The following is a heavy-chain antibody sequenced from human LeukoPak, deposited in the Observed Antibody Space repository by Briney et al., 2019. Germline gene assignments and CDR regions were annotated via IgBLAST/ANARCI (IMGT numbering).Heavy chain of an antibody. CDR2: ISYDGSNK. CDR3: ARGVTTVEN. CDR1: GFTFSSYA. D-gene: IGHD4-23*01. Sequence: PGRSLRLSCAASGFTFSSYAMHWVRQAPGKGLEWVAVISYDGSNKYYADSVKGRFTVSRDNAKNSLYLQMNSLRAEDTAVYYCARGVTTVENWGQGTLVTVSS. V-gene: IGHV3-30-3*01. J-gene: IGHJ4*02.